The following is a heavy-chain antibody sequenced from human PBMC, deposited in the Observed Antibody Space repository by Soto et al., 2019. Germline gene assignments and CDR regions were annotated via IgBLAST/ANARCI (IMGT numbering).Heavy chain of an antibody. CDR1: GGSISSGGYY. CDR3: ARGRRFGYSIKYYYGMDV. CDR2: IYDSGST. J-gene: IGHJ6*02. D-gene: IGHD4-4*01. V-gene: IGHV4-31*03. Sequence: QVQLQESGPGLVKPSQTLSLTCTVSGGSISSGGYYWSWIRQHPGKGLAGIGYIYDSGSTYYNPSLNSRVTIPLHTSKKQFSRRLNSVTDADTAVYYCARGRRFGYSIKYYYGMDVWGQGTTGTVS.